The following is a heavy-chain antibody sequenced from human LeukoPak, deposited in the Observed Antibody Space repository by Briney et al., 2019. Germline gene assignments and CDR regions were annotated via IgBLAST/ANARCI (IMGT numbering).Heavy chain of an antibody. V-gene: IGHV1-8*01. CDR1: GYTFTSYD. Sequence: GASVKVSCKASGYTFTSYDINWVRQASGQGLEWMGWMNPNSGNTAYAQRFQGRVTMTRNTSISTAYMELSSLRSEDTAAYYCARRITAMIAGLDSWGQGTLVTVSS. D-gene: IGHD5-18*01. J-gene: IGHJ4*02. CDR2: MNPNSGNT. CDR3: ARRITAMIAGLDS.